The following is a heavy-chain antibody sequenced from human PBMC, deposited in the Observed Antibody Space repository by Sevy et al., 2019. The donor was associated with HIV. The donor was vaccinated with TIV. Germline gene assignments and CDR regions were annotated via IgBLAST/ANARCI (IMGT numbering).Heavy chain of an antibody. CDR3: AATVTLDNWFDP. CDR1: GASISSYY. V-gene: IGHV4-59*01. CDR2: IYYTVSA. J-gene: IGHJ5*02. D-gene: IGHD4-4*01. Sequence: SEILSLTCTVSGASISSYYWGWIRQPPGKGLEWIGYIYYTVSANYNPSLKSRVTISVDTSKSQFSLKLSSVTAAGTAVYYCAATVTLDNWFDPWGQGTLVTVSS.